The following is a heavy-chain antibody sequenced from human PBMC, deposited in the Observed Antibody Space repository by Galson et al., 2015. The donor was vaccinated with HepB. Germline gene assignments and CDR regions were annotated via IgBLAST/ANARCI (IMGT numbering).Heavy chain of an antibody. D-gene: IGHD3-10*01. Sequence: SETLSLTCTVSGGSISSRNYYWGWIRQPPGKGLEWIGNIYYSGSTYYNPSLKSRVTISVDTSKNQFSLKLSSVTAADTAVYYCARFLGGENWFGPWGQGTLVTVSS. CDR1: GGSISSRNYY. V-gene: IGHV4-39*01. CDR3: ARFLGGENWFGP. J-gene: IGHJ5*02. CDR2: IYYSGST.